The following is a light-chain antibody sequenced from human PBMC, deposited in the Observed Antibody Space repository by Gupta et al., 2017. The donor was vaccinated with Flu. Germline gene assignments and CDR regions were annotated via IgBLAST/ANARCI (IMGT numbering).Light chain of an antibody. V-gene: IGKV3D-11*02. CDR3: QHRSNWQVT. Sequence: FVLTQSPASLSLSPGERATLSCRASQSGTSSLAWYQQKPGQALRLLIYDTSSRATGIPARFSGSGSGTDFTLTISSLEPEDFAIYYCQHRSNWQVTFGQGTKVEIK. CDR2: DTS. J-gene: IGKJ1*01. CDR1: QSGTSS.